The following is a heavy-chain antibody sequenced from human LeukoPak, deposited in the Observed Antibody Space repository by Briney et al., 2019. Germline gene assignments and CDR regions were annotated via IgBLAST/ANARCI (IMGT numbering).Heavy chain of an antibody. D-gene: IGHD3-3*01. CDR3: TRVSGPNYDFWSGPPGPFDY. CDR1: GFTFGDYA. Sequence: GGSLRLSCTASGFTFGDYAMSWVRQAPGKGLEWVGFIRSKAYGGSTEYAASVKGRFTISRDDSKSIAYLQMNSLKTEDTAVYYCTRVSGPNYDFWSGPPGPFDYWGQGTLVTVSS. J-gene: IGHJ4*02. V-gene: IGHV3-49*04. CDR2: IRSKAYGGST.